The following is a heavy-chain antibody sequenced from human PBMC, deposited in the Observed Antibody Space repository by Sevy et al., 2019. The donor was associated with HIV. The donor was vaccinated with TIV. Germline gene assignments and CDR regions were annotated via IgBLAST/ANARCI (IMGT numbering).Heavy chain of an antibody. CDR1: GFNFASYD. Sequence: ASVKVSCKASGFNFASYDIYWVRQATGQGLEWMGWMNTTTGNTGFAQKFQGRVTMTRNTSKTTAYMELTNQGSEDTAEYYRARVSGWHLRYGMDVWGQGTTVTVSS. CDR3: ARVSGWHLRYGMDV. J-gene: IGHJ6*02. CDR2: MNTTTGNT. V-gene: IGHV1-8*02. D-gene: IGHD6-19*01.